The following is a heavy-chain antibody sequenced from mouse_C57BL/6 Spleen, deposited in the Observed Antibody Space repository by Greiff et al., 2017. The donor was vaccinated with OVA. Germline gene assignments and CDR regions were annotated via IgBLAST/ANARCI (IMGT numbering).Heavy chain of an antibody. Sequence: QVQLQQSGPELVKPGASVKISCKASGYAFSSSWMNWVKQRPGKGLEWIGRIYPGDGDTNYNGKFKGQATLTADKSSSTAYMQLSSLTSEDSAVYFCARGGSPYAMDYWGQGTSVTVSS. CDR3: ARGGSPYAMDY. CDR2: IYPGDGDT. J-gene: IGHJ4*01. V-gene: IGHV1-82*01. CDR1: GYAFSSSW.